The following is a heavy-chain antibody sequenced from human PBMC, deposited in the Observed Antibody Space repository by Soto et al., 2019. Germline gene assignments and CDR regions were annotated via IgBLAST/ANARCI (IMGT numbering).Heavy chain of an antibody. CDR1: GGSFSGYY. V-gene: IGHV4-34*01. D-gene: IGHD2-8*01. CDR3: AGGTREGCSFDL. Sequence: QVQLQQWGAGLLKPSETLSLTCAVYGGSFSGYYWSWIRQPPGKGLEWIGEINHSGSTSYNPSLRSRLTIPENPPKNQFPLKLTSVPAGDRAVYYWAGGTREGCSFDLGGRGPLVP. J-gene: IGHJ2*01. CDR2: INHSGST.